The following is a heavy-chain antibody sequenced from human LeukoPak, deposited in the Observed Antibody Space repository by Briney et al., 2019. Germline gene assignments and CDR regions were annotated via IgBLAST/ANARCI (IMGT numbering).Heavy chain of an antibody. CDR2: ISGSGGST. Sequence: GGSLRLSCAASGFTFSSYAMSWVRQAPGKGLEWVSAISGSGGSTYYADSVKGRFTISRDNSNNTLYLQMNSLRAEDTAVYYCVKGHDPGTYFFDHWGQGTLVTVSS. V-gene: IGHV3-23*01. J-gene: IGHJ4*02. D-gene: IGHD1-14*01. CDR3: VKGHDPGTYFFDH. CDR1: GFTFSSYA.